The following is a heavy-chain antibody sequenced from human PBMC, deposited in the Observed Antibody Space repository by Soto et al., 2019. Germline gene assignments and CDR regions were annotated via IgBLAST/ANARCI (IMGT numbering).Heavy chain of an antibody. CDR2: IYSGGST. Sequence: PGGSLRLSCAASGFTVSSNYMSWVRQAPGKGLKWVSVIYSGGSTYYADSVKGRFTISRDNSKNTLYLQMNSLRAEDTAVYYCARGYSSVHDAFDIWGQGTMVTVSS. CDR3: ARGYSSVHDAFDI. CDR1: GFTVSSNY. D-gene: IGHD6-19*01. V-gene: IGHV3-53*01. J-gene: IGHJ3*02.